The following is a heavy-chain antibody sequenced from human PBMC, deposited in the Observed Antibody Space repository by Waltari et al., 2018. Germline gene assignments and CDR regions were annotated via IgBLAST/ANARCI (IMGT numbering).Heavy chain of an antibody. D-gene: IGHD3-22*01. CDR2: IIPIFGTA. J-gene: IGHJ5*02. Sequence: GLEWMGGIIPIFGTANYAQKFQGRVTITADESTSTAYMELSSLRSEDTAVYYCARAIRTMIVVVGGYNWFDPWGQGTLVTVSS. V-gene: IGHV1-69*01. CDR3: ARAIRTMIVVVGGYNWFDP.